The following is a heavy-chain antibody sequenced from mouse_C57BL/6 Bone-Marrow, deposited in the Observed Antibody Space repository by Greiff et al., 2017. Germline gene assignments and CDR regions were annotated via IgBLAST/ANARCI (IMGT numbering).Heavy chain of an antibody. CDR1: GFNIKDDY. CDR2: IDPEIGDT. J-gene: IGHJ2*01. V-gene: IGHV14-4*01. D-gene: IGHD2-3*01. CDR3: SSFDGNYFDF. Sequence: EVKLMESGAELVRPGASVKLSCTASGFNIKDDYIHWVKQRPEQGLEWIGWIDPEIGDTEYASKFQGKATITSDTSSNTAYLQLSSLTSEDTAVYYCSSFDGNYFDFWCRGTPLTVAS.